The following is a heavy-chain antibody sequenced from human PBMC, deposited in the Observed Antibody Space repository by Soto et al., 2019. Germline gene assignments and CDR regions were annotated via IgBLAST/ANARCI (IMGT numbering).Heavy chain of an antibody. Sequence: PGGSLRLSCEASGFTFSDFGMSWVRQIPGKGLEWVSTVNNDGRNTHYADSVEGRFTISRDNSKNTLYLQMGSLRAEDTAIYYCAKDAGNEESLFDYWGQGTLVTSPQ. CDR3: AKDAGNEESLFDY. CDR2: VNNDGRNT. V-gene: IGHV3-23*01. J-gene: IGHJ4*02. CDR1: GFTFSDFG.